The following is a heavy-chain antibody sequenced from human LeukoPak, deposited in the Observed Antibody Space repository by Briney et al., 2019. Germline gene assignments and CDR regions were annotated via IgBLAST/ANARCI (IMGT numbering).Heavy chain of an antibody. CDR3: ARDPGAFPYFFDN. J-gene: IGHJ4*02. CDR2: ISSCSSYI. V-gene: IGHV3-21*04. Sequence: PGGSLRLSCAASGFTFSSYSMNWVRQAPGKGLEWVSSISSCSSYIYYADSVKGRFTISRDNAKNSLYLQMHSLRVEDTAVYFCARDPGAFPYFFDNWGQGTLVTVSS. CDR1: GFTFSSYS. D-gene: IGHD4/OR15-4a*01.